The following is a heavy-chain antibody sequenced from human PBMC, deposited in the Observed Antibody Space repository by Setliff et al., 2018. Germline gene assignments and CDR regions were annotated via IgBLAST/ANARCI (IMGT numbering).Heavy chain of an antibody. D-gene: IGHD3-10*01. J-gene: IGHJ5*02. Sequence: GESLTISCKGSGCSVSTCWIGWVRQMPGKGLEWMGIIYPGDSITRYSPSFQGQVTISVDKSINTAYLQWSSLRASDTAIYYCARHPYYYGSGTYLDNNNRWFDPWGQGTLVTVSS. CDR2: IYPGDSIT. CDR1: GCSVSTCW. CDR3: ARHPYYYGSGTYLDNNNRWFDP. V-gene: IGHV5-51*01.